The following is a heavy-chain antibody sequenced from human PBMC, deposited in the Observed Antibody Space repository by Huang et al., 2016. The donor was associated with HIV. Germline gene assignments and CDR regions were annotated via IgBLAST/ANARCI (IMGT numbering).Heavy chain of an antibody. J-gene: IGHJ4*02. D-gene: IGHD1-26*01. CDR3: AKFGGWERPPHY. CDR1: GYG. CDR2: ISYDGSNK. Sequence: QVQLVESGGGVVQSGRSLRLSCAASGYGMHWVRQAPGKGLEWVAVISYDGSNKYYADSVKGRFTSSRDKSKNTLYLQMNSLRAEDTAVYYCAKFGGWERPPHYWGQGTLVTVSS. V-gene: IGHV3-30*18.